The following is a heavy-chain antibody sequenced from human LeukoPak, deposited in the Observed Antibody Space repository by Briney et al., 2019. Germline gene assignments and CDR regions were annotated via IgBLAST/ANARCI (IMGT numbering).Heavy chain of an antibody. CDR3: ARGSTPYSGSYIDY. Sequence: GGSLRLSCVGSGVTVRGKYMNWGRQAPGEGLEWVSVIYSGGSTYYVDSVKGRFTISRDDSKNTLYLQMSSLRPEDTAVYYCARGSTPYSGSYIDYWGQGTLVTVSS. J-gene: IGHJ4*02. D-gene: IGHD1-26*01. CDR1: GVTVRGKY. V-gene: IGHV3-53*01. CDR2: IYSGGST.